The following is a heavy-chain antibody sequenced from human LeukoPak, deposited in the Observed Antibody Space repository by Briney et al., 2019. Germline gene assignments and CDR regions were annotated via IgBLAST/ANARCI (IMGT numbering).Heavy chain of an antibody. J-gene: IGHJ4*02. CDR2: ISWISGGI. CDR3: AKDSYSSGWLFDY. V-gene: IGHV3-9*02. Sequence: PRRSLTPSSPVSAPSSDAYAIHCVRQAPGYVREWVSDISWISGGIGYAHSVKGRFTISRDNAKNSLYLQMNRRRAEDTALYYCAKDSYSSGWLFDYWGQGTLVTVSS. CDR1: APSSDAYA. D-gene: IGHD6-19*01.